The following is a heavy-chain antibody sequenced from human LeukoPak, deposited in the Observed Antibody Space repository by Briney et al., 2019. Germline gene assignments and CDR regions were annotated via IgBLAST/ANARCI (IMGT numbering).Heavy chain of an antibody. D-gene: IGHD3/OR15-3a*01. V-gene: IGHV3-7*01. J-gene: IGHJ4*02. CDR2: IKQDGSEK. Sequence: GGSLRLSCAASGFTFSSYWMSWVRQAPGKGLEWVANIKQDGSEKYYVDSVKGRFTISRDNAKNSLYLQMNSLRAEDTAVYYCAIDVSGSDVDSFGLLDYWSQGSLVTVSA. CDR3: AIDVSGSDVDSFGLLDY. CDR1: GFTFSSYW.